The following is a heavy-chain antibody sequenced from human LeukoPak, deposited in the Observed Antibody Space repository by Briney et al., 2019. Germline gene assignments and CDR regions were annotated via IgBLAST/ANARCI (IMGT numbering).Heavy chain of an antibody. CDR3: ATITESYGGNSARGGY. Sequence: SETLSLTCTVSGVSISAYYWTWIRQPAGKGLEWIGRIYTSGITYYNPSLESRLTMSLDTSKNQISLRLSSVTAADTAVYYCATITESYGGNSARGGYWGQGTLVTVSS. V-gene: IGHV4-4*07. D-gene: IGHD4-23*01. J-gene: IGHJ4*02. CDR1: GVSISAYY. CDR2: IYTSGIT.